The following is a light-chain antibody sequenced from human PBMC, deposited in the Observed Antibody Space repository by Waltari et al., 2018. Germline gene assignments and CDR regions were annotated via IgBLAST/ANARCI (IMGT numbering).Light chain of an antibody. CDR1: TGAVTSGHY. CDR2: DTS. V-gene: IGLV7-46*01. J-gene: IGLJ2*01. Sequence: QAVVTQEPSVTVSPGGTVTLTCGSTTGAVTSGHYPYWFQQKPGQAPRTLIFDTSHRHSWTPARFSGSLPGGKAALTLSGAQAEDEAEYYCLLSYNDVRSVFGGGTKLTVL. CDR3: LLSYNDVRSV.